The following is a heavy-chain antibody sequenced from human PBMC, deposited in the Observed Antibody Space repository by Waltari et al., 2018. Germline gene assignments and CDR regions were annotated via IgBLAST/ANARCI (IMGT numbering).Heavy chain of an antibody. D-gene: IGHD2-15*01. Sequence: QVHLQQWGAGLLKASETLSLTCAVDGGSFRGYYWSWVRQPPGKGLEWIGEINHAGNNNFNPSLKSRVVISEDTSKRQFYLKLTFVTAADTGVYYCARLEDCSGGNCYSANNHPVDVWGQGTSVTVSS. J-gene: IGHJ6*02. CDR3: ARLEDCSGGNCYSANNHPVDV. CDR1: GGSFRGYY. V-gene: IGHV4-34*01. CDR2: INHAGNN.